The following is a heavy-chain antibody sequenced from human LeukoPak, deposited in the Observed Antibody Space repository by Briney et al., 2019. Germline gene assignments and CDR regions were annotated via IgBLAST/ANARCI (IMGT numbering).Heavy chain of an antibody. D-gene: IGHD3-22*01. CDR1: GFTFSSYA. J-gene: IGHJ4*02. Sequence: PGGSLRLSCAASGFTFSSYAMSWVRQAPGKGLEWVSAISGSGGSTYYADSVKGRFTISRDNSKNTLYLQMNSLRAEDTAVYYRAKLGEGTYYYDSSGYYDHTYYFDYWGQGTLVTVSS. CDR2: ISGSGGST. V-gene: IGHV3-23*01. CDR3: AKLGEGTYYYDSSGYYDHTYYFDY.